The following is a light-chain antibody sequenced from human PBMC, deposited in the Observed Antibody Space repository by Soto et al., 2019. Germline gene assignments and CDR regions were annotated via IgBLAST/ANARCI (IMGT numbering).Light chain of an antibody. V-gene: IGLV2-14*01. CDR1: SSDVGGYNY. CDR3: ISYTSSSTPYV. J-gene: IGLJ1*01. CDR2: EVS. Sequence: QSALTQPASVSGSPGQSITISCTGTSSDVGGYNYVSWYQQHPGKAPKLMIYEVSNRPSGVSNRFSGSKSGITASLTISGLQAEDEADYYCISYTSSSTPYVFGTGTKLTVL.